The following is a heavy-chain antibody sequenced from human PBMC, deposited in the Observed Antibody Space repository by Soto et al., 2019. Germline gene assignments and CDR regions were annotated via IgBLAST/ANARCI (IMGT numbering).Heavy chain of an antibody. D-gene: IGHD4-17*01. Sequence: ASVKVSCKTSGYTFTDYDFNWVRQAPGQGLEWMGWVSPDHGNAGYARQFQGRITMTSDTSINTVFMELTNLRPEDTAVYYCAVTTGYWGQGTKVTVSS. V-gene: IGHV1-8*01. J-gene: IGHJ4*02. CDR1: GYTFTDYD. CDR2: VSPDHGNA. CDR3: AVTTGY.